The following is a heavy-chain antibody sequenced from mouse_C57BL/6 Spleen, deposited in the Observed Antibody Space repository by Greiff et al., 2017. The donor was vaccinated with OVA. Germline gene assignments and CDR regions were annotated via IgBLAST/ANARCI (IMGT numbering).Heavy chain of an antibody. CDR3: ARDYGYDGWYFEV. J-gene: IGHJ1*03. CDR2: ISYDGSN. D-gene: IGHD2-2*01. Sequence: EVHLVESGPGLVKPSQSLSLTCSVTGYSITSGYYWNWIRQFPGNKLEWMGYISYDGSNNYNPSLKNRISITRDTSKNQFFLKLNSVTTEDTATYDCARDYGYDGWYFEVWGTGTTVTVSS. V-gene: IGHV3-6*01. CDR1: GYSITSGYY.